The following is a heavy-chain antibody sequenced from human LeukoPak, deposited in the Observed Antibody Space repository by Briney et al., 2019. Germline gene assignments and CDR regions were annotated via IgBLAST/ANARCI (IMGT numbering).Heavy chain of an antibody. CDR3: ARKVLSGSRYFDY. CDR2: ISSSASTI. CDR1: GFTFSSFE. V-gene: IGHV3-48*03. D-gene: IGHD1-26*01. Sequence: PGGSLRLSCAASGFTFSSFEMNWVRQAPGKGLEWVSYISSSASTIYYADSVKGRFTISRDNAKNSLFLQMNSLRAEDTAVYYCARKVLSGSRYFDYWGQGTLVTVSS. J-gene: IGHJ4*02.